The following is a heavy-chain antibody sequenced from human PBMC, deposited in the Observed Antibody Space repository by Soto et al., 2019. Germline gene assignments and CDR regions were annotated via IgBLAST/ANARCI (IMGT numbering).Heavy chain of an antibody. Sequence: QITLNESGPTLVTPTQTLTLTCTFSGFSLTATAVGVGWFRQSPGKPLEWLAIIYWDDDRHYRPSLESRLSITKTPSKNQVVLTLTNVEPSDTATYYCAHRGAYSSGSYLLWLDPWGPGILVTVSS. CDR2: IYWDDDR. J-gene: IGHJ5*02. V-gene: IGHV2-5*02. CDR3: AHRGAYSSGSYLLWLDP. D-gene: IGHD3-10*01. CDR1: GFSLTATAVG.